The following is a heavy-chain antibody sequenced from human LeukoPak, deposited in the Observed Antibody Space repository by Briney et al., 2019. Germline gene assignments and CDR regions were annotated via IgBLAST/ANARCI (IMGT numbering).Heavy chain of an antibody. V-gene: IGHV1-2*02. J-gene: IGHJ4*02. CDR1: GYTFTGYF. CDR3: ARDLEPSIDFDY. Sequence: ASVKVSCKASGYTFTGYFIHWVRQAPGQGLEWMGWINPNSGGINYAQKFQGRVTMTRDTSISTAYMELSRLRSDDTAVYYCARDLEPSIDFDYWGQGTLVTVSS. D-gene: IGHD1-1*01. CDR2: INPNSGGI.